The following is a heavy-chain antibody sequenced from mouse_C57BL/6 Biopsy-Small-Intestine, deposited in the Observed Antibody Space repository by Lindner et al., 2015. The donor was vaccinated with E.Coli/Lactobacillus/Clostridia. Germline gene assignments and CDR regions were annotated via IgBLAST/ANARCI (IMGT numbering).Heavy chain of an antibody. CDR1: GFNIKDDY. Sequence: EVQLQESGAELVRPGASVKLSCTPSGFNIKDDYMHWVKQRPEQGLEWIGWIDPENGDTEYASKFQGKATITADTSSNTAYLQLSSLTSEDTAVYCCTLGDREGYYYAMDYWGQGTSVTVSS. J-gene: IGHJ4*01. CDR2: IDPENGDT. CDR3: TLGDREGYYYAMDY. V-gene: IGHV14-4*01. D-gene: IGHD2-14*01.